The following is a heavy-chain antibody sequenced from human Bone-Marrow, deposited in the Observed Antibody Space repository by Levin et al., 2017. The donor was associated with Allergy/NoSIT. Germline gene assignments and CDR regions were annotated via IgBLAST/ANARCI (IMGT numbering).Heavy chain of an antibody. CDR1: GGSISSGGYY. J-gene: IGHJ4*02. D-gene: IGHD2-21*02. CDR2: IYHRGST. Sequence: SETLSLTCTVSGGSISSGGYYWSWIRQHPGKGLEWIGHIYHRGSTYYNPSLKSRVTISVDTSKNQFSLKLISVTAADTAVYYCARSAVVTAIFDYWGQGTLVTVSS. V-gene: IGHV4-31*03. CDR3: ARSAVVTAIFDY.